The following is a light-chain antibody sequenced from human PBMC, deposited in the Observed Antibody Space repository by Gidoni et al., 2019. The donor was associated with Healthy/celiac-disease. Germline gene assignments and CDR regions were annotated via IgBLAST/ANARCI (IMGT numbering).Light chain of an antibody. CDR2: GNS. J-gene: IGLJ2*01. CDR3: QSYDSSLSGSNVV. Sequence: SVLTQPPSVSGAPGQRVNISCTGSSSNIGAGYDVHWYQQLPGTAPKLLIYGNSNRPSGVPDRFSGSKSGTSASLAITGLQAEDEADYYCQSYDSSLSGSNVVFGGGTKLTVL. V-gene: IGLV1-40*01. CDR1: SSNIGAGYD.